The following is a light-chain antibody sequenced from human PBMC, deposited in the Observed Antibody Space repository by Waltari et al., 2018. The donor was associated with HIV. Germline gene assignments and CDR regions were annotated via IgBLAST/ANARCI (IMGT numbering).Light chain of an antibody. J-gene: IGLJ2*01. Sequence: QLVLTQSPSASASLGASVKLTCTLSSGHSNYAIAWQRQRPEKGPRYLMKINDDGSHAKGDGIPDRFSGSSSGAERYLTISSLQSEDEADYYCQTWASGVVVFGGGTKLTVL. CDR2: INDDGSH. V-gene: IGLV4-69*01. CDR3: QTWASGVVV. CDR1: SGHSNYA.